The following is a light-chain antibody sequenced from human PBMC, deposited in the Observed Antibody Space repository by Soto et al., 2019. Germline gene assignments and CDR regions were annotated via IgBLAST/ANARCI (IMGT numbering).Light chain of an antibody. CDR2: EVS. V-gene: IGLV2-23*02. CDR3: CSYAGSSTYV. CDR1: SSDVGSYNL. Sequence: VLTQPASVSGSPGQSITISGTGTSSDVGSYNLVSWYQQHPGKAPKLMIYEVSKRPSGVSNRFSGSKSGNTASLTISGLQAEDEADYYCCSYAGSSTYVFGTGTKVTVL. J-gene: IGLJ1*01.